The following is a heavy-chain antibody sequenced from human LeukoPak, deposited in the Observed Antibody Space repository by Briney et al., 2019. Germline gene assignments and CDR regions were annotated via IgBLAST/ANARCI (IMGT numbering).Heavy chain of an antibody. D-gene: IGHD6-19*01. J-gene: IGHJ4*02. V-gene: IGHV4-59*08. CDR1: GGSISGYY. Sequence: SETLSLTCTVSGGSISGYYYSWIRQPPGKGLEWIGYISYSGNTYYNPSLKSRVTISVGTSKNQFSLKLSSVTAADTAVYYCVNSSPGGGWLVSGNFDYWGQGTLVTVSS. CDR3: VNSSPGGGWLVSGNFDY. CDR2: ISYSGNT.